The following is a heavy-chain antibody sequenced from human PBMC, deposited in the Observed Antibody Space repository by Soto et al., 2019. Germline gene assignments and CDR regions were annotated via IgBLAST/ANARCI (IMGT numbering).Heavy chain of an antibody. V-gene: IGHV4-59*01. CDR1: GGSISSYY. Sequence: SETLSLTCTVSGGSISSYYWSWIRQPPGKGLEWIGYIYYSGSTNYNPSLKSRVTISVDTSKNQFSLKLSSVTAADTAVYYCARTVAGSDFDYWGQGTLVTVSS. D-gene: IGHD6-19*01. CDR2: IYYSGST. CDR3: ARTVAGSDFDY. J-gene: IGHJ4*02.